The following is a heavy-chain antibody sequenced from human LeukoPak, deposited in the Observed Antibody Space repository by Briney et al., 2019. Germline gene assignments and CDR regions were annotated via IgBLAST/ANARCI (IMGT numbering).Heavy chain of an antibody. CDR1: GFTFSSYS. Sequence: GGSLRLSCAASGFTFSSYSMSWVRQAPGKGLEWVSDISGSGGSTYYADSVKGRFTISRDNSKNTLYLQMNSLRAEDTAVYYCAKDRYSGSYYFDYWGQGTLVTVSS. CDR2: ISGSGGST. CDR3: AKDRYSGSYYFDY. D-gene: IGHD1-26*01. J-gene: IGHJ4*03. V-gene: IGHV3-23*01.